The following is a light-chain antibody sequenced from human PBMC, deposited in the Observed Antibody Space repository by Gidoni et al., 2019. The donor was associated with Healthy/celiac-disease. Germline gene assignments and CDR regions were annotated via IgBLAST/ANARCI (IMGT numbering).Light chain of an antibody. CDR1: SSNIGAGYD. CDR2: GNR. CDR3: QSYDSSLSGSVV. J-gene: IGLJ2*01. V-gene: IGLV1-40*01. Sequence: QSVLTQPPSVSGAPGQRVTIACTGSSSNIGAGYDLHWYQQLPGTAPKLPIYGNRQRPSGVPDRFSGSKSGTSASLAITGLQAEDEADYYCQSYDSSLSGSVVFGGGTKLTVL.